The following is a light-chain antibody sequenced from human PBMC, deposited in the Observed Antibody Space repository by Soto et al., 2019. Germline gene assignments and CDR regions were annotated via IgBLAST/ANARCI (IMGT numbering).Light chain of an antibody. CDR3: TSYTTSSTYV. Sequence: QSVLTQPASVSGSPGHSITISCTGTSSDVGNYIYVFWFQQHPGKAPKLIISEVSNRPSGVSSRFSGSKSGNTASLTISGLQAEDEAHYYCTSYTTSSTYVFGTGTKVTVL. CDR2: EVS. J-gene: IGLJ1*01. V-gene: IGLV2-14*01. CDR1: SSDVGNYIY.